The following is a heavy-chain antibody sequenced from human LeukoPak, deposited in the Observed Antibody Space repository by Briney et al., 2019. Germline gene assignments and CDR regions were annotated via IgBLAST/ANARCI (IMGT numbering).Heavy chain of an antibody. Sequence: PSETLSLTCAVYGGSFSGYYWSWVRQPPGKGLEWIGEIYHSGSTNYNPSLKSRVTISVDKSKNQFSLKLSSVTAADTAVYYCARANDYGDPLPRYMDVWAKGTTVIVSS. CDR2: IYHSGST. J-gene: IGHJ6*03. CDR3: ARANDYGDPLPRYMDV. D-gene: IGHD4-17*01. CDR1: GGSFSGYY. V-gene: IGHV4-34*01.